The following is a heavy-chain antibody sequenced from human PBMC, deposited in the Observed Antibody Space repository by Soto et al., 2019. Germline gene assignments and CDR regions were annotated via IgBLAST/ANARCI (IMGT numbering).Heavy chain of an antibody. CDR3: AKDSRPNWNDVLDY. J-gene: IGHJ4*02. D-gene: IGHD1-1*01. CDR1: GFTFDDYA. V-gene: IGHV3-9*01. CDR2: ISWNSGSI. Sequence: EVQLVESGGGLVQPGRSLRLSCAASGFTFDDYAMHWVRQAPGKGLAWVSGISWNSGSIGYADSVKGRFTISRDNAKNSLYLQMNSLRAEDTALYYCAKDSRPNWNDVLDYWGQGTLVTVSS.